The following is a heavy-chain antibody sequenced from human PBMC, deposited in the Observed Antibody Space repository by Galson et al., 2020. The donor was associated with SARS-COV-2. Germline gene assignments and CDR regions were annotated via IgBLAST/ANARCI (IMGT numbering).Heavy chain of an antibody. Sequence: SETLSLTCTVSGGSISSGSYYWSWIRQPAGKELEWIGRIHSTGSTNYNPSLKSRVTISVDTSKNQFSLRLSSVTAADTAVYYCARSHDSSVNAVDIWGQGTMVTVSS. CDR2: IHSTGST. D-gene: IGHD3-22*01. CDR3: ARSHDSSVNAVDI. J-gene: IGHJ3*02. CDR1: GGSISSGSYY. V-gene: IGHV4-61*02.